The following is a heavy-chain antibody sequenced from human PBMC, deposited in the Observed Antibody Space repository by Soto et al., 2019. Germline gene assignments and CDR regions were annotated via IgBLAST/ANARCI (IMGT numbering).Heavy chain of an antibody. Sequence: QITLKESGPTLVKPTQTLTLTCTFSGFPLSTSGVAVGWVRQPPGKALEWLALLDWGDNKRYRSSLQSRLTTXQXXSKNHVDLTTTNRDPVDTGTYCCAARRPTRLAFDSWGQGTLVAVSS. J-gene: IGHJ4*02. CDR3: AARRPTRLAFDS. V-gene: IGHV2-5*02. CDR1: GFPLSTSGVA. CDR2: LDWGDNK.